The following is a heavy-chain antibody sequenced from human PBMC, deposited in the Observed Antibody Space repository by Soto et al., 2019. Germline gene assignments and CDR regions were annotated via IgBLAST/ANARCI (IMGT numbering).Heavy chain of an antibody. CDR3: AGEDTDGLYVDY. CDR2: IKPDGSER. V-gene: IGHV3-7*01. CDR1: GFTFSSHW. J-gene: IGHJ4*02. Sequence: PGGSLRPSCAASGFTFSSHWMTWLRQAPGKGLEWVANIKPDGSERYYVDSVKCRFSISRDNAENSLYLRMTGLRAEDTAVYYCAGEDTDGLYVDYWGQGTLVTVSS.